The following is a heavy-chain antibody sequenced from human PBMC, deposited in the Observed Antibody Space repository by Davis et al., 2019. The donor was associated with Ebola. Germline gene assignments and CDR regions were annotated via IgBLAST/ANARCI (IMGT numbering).Heavy chain of an antibody. CDR2: IYYSGST. Sequence: SETLSLTCAVYGGSLSNYYWSWIRQPPGKGLEWIGYIYYSGSTNYNPSLKSRVTISVDTSKNQFSLKLTSVTAADTAIYYCARRYSGRYSYHYGMDVWGKGTTVTVSS. CDR3: ARRYSGRYSYHYGMDV. J-gene: IGHJ6*04. D-gene: IGHD1-26*01. CDR1: GGSLSNYY. V-gene: IGHV4-59*12.